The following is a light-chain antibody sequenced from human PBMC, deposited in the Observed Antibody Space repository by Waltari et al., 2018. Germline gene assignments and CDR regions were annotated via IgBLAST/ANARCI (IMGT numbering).Light chain of an antibody. Sequence: QSVLTQPPSASGTPGQTVTTSCSGTNSNIGRNSVFGYQQLPGTAPKPLIYRDNQRPSGVPDRFSGSKSGTSASLAIRGLRSEDDGDYYCAAWDDSLSVSYVFGSGTKVTV. CDR3: AAWDDSLSVSYV. CDR2: RDN. V-gene: IGLV1-47*01. CDR1: NSNIGRNS. J-gene: IGLJ1*01.